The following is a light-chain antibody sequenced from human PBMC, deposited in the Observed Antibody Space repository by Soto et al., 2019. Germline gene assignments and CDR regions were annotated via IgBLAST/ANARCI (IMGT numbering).Light chain of an antibody. CDR3: TTRDDSLNGHVV. CDR2: SNN. V-gene: IGLV1-44*01. Sequence: QPVLTQPPSASGTPGQRVTISCSGSSSIIGSNAVNWYQQLPGTAPKLLMYSNNQRPSGVPDRFSGSKSGTSASLAISGLQSEDEADYYCTTRDDSLNGHVVFGGGTKLTVL. J-gene: IGLJ2*01. CDR1: SSIIGSNA.